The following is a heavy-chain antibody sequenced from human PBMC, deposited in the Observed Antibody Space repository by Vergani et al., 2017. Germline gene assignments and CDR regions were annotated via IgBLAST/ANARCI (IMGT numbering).Heavy chain of an antibody. J-gene: IGHJ4*02. V-gene: IGHV3-30*04. CDR1: GFTFSSYA. Sequence: QVQLVASGGGVVQPGRSLRLSCAASGFTFSSYAMHWVRQAPGKGLEWVAVISYDGSNKYYADSVKGRFTISRDNSKNTLYLQMNSLRAEDTAVYYCARAGGHLGELSLYRADYWGQGTLVTVSS. CDR2: ISYDGSNK. D-gene: IGHD3-16*02. CDR3: ARAGGHLGELSLYRADY.